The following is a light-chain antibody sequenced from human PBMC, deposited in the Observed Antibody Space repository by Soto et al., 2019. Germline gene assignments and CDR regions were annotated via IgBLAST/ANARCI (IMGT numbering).Light chain of an antibody. Sequence: DIQMTQSPSSLSASVRERVTITCRASQSISSYLNWYQQKPGKAPKLLIYAASSLQSGVPSRFSGSGSGTDFTLTISSLQPEDFATYYCQQLNSYPHTFGQGTRLEIK. V-gene: IGKV1-39*01. J-gene: IGKJ5*01. CDR2: AAS. CDR1: QSISSY. CDR3: QQLNSYPHT.